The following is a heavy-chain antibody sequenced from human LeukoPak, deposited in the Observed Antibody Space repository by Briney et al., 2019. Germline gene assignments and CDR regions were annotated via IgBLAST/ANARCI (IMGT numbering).Heavy chain of an antibody. D-gene: IGHD3-22*01. V-gene: IGHV4-59*05. CDR1: GGSISSYY. CDR3: ARHLLGHYYDISGYYLRPNTGFDY. CDR2: IYYSGST. Sequence: SETLSLTCTVSGGSISSYYSSWIRQPPGKGLEWIGSIYYSGSTYYNPSLKSRVTISVDTSKNQFSLKLSSVTAADTAVYYCARHLLGHYYDISGYYLRPNTGFDYWGQGTLVTVSS. J-gene: IGHJ4*02.